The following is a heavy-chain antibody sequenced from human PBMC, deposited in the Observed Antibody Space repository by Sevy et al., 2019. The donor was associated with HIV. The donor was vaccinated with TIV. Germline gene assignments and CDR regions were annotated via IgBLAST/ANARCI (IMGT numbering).Heavy chain of an antibody. CDR3: ARELGSGHNFDYYGLDV. D-gene: IGHD1-20*01. J-gene: IGHJ6*02. V-gene: IGHV3-11*04. Sequence: GGSLRLSCAASGFTFRDYYMSWIRQTPGKGLEWLSYISGGSRAIKYADSVKGRFTISRDNSKNSLNLQMNSLRAEDTAVYYCARELGSGHNFDYYGLDVWGQGSTVTVSS. CDR2: ISGGSRAI. CDR1: GFTFRDYY.